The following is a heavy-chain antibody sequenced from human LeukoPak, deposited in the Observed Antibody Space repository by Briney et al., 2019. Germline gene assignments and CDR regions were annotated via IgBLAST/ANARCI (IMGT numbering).Heavy chain of an antibody. CDR3: ATSSGWKSNIDY. D-gene: IGHD6-19*01. J-gene: IGHJ4*02. V-gene: IGHV1-69*06. Sequence: SVKVSCKASGGTFSSYAISWVRQAPGQGLEWMGGIIPIFGTANYAQKFQGRVTITADKSTSTAYMELSGLRSDDTTVFYCATSSGWKSNIDYWGQGTLVTVSS. CDR1: GGTFSSYA. CDR2: IIPIFGTA.